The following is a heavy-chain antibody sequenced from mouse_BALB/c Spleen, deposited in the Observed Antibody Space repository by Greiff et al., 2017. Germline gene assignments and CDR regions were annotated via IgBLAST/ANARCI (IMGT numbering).Heavy chain of an antibody. CDR2: IYPGGGYT. Sequence: VQLQQSGAELVRPGTSVKISCKASGYTFTNYWLGWVKQRPGHGLEWIGDIYPGGGYTNYNEKFKGKATLTADTSSSTAYMQLSSLTSEDSAVYFCARCYYGSSLYYFDYWGQGTTLTVSS. CDR1: GYTFTNYW. D-gene: IGHD1-1*01. CDR3: ARCYYGSSLYYFDY. J-gene: IGHJ2*01. V-gene: IGHV1-63*02.